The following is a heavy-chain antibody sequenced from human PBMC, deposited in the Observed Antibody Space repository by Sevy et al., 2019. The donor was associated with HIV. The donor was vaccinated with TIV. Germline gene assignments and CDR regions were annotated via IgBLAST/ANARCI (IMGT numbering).Heavy chain of an antibody. Sequence: ASVKVSCKGSGYTFNNYIIYWERQAPGLSLEWMGWVNTASVDTKYSQKFQGRVIITTDTSARTVYMELNKLRSEDTAFYFGARDFCSGGSCYSAFVYWGQGTLVTVSS. CDR1: GYTFNNYI. CDR3: ARDFCSGGSCYSAFVY. D-gene: IGHD2-15*01. CDR2: VNTASVDT. J-gene: IGHJ4*02. V-gene: IGHV1-3*04.